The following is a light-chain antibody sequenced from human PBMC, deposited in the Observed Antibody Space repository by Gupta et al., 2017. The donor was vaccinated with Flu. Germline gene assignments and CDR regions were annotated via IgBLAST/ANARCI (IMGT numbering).Light chain of an antibody. Sequence: GPLSLSPGDRATFSCRTSQSLSSNYLAWYQQKPGQAPRLLIYAASTRATGIPDKFSGSGSGTDFTLTISRLEPEDFAVYYCQQYNNSPLTFGGGTKVEI. V-gene: IGKV3-20*01. CDR2: AAS. J-gene: IGKJ4*01. CDR1: QSLSSNY. CDR3: QQYNNSPLT.